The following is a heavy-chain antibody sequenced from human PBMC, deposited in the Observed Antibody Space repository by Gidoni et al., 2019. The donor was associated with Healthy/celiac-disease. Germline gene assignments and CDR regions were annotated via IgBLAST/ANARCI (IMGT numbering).Heavy chain of an antibody. V-gene: IGHV1-46*01. D-gene: IGHD2-15*01. Sequence: QVQLVQSGAEVKKPGASVKVSCKASGYTFTSYYRHWVRQAPGQGLEWMGIINPSGGSTSYAQKFQGRVTMTRDTSTSTVYMELSSLRSEDTAVYYCARWVVSTQTFDYWGQGTLVTVSS. CDR1: GYTFTSYY. J-gene: IGHJ4*02. CDR3: ARWVVSTQTFDY. CDR2: INPSGGST.